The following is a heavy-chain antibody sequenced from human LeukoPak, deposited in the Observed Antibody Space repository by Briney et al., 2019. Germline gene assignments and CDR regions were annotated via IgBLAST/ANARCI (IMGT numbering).Heavy chain of an antibody. J-gene: IGHJ4*02. CDR1: GFTFSSYW. CDR2: IKQDGSEK. D-gene: IGHD3-3*01. Sequence: PGGSLRLSCAASGFTFSSYWMSWVRQAPGKGLEWGANIKQDGSEKYYVDSVKGRFTISRDNAKNSLYLQMNSVRAEDTAVYYCARLREIPVFGVVTKSTSYFDYWGQGTLVTVSS. CDR3: ARLREIPVFGVVTKSTSYFDY. V-gene: IGHV3-7*01.